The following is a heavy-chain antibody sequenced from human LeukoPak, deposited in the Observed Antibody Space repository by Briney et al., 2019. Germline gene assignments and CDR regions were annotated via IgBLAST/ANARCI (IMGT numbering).Heavy chain of an antibody. Sequence: PGRSLRLSCAASGFTFSSYGMHWVRQAPGKGLEWVAVIWYDGSNKYYADSVKGRFTISRDNPKNTLYLQMNSLRAEDTAVYYCARETYYDFWSGYSMGVDYWGQGTLVTVSS. CDR2: IWYDGSNK. CDR1: GFTFSSYG. J-gene: IGHJ4*02. D-gene: IGHD3-3*01. V-gene: IGHV3-33*01. CDR3: ARETYYDFWSGYSMGVDY.